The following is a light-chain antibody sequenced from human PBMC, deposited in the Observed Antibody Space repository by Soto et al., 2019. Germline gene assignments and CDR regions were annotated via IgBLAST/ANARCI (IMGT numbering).Light chain of an antibody. CDR1: QDIRNF. CDR2: AAS. J-gene: IGKJ3*01. V-gene: IGKV1-27*01. Sequence: DIQMTQSPTSLSASVGDRVTITCRASQDIRNFVAWYQQKPGKAPKLLIYAASTLQSGVPSRFSGSGSGTDFTLTINSLQLKDVATYSCQKYSSVPVFGPGTKVEIK. CDR3: QKYSSVPV.